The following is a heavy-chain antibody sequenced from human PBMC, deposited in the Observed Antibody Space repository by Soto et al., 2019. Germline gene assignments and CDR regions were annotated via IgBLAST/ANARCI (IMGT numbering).Heavy chain of an antibody. Sequence: SETLSLTCTVSGGSVSSGSYYWSWIRQPPGKGLEWIGYIYYSGSTNYNPSLKSRVTISVDTSKNQFSLKLSSVTAADTAVYYCAREWGTYYDSSAYYQAENTALFFDYWGQGTLVTVSS. V-gene: IGHV4-61*01. D-gene: IGHD3-22*01. CDR3: AREWGTYYDSSAYYQAENTALFFDY. CDR1: GGSVSSGSYY. CDR2: IYYSGST. J-gene: IGHJ4*02.